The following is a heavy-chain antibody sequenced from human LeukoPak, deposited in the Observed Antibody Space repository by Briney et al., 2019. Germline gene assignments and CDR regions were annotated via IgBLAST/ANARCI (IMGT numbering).Heavy chain of an antibody. CDR3: ARYSGYPNYYFDY. CDR1: GYTLTELS. Sequence: GASVKVSCKVSGYTLTELSMHWVRQAPGKGLEWMGWINPNSGGTNYAQKFQGRVTMTRDTSISTAYMELSRLRSNDTAVYYCARYSGYPNYYFDYWGQGTLVTVSS. V-gene: IGHV1-2*02. D-gene: IGHD5-12*01. J-gene: IGHJ4*02. CDR2: INPNSGGT.